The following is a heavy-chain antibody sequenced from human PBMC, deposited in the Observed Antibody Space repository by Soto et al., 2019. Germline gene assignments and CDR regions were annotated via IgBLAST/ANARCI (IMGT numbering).Heavy chain of an antibody. Sequence: EVQLVESGGGLVQPGGSLKLSCAASGFTFSGSAMHWVRQASGKGLEWVGRIRSKANNYATAYAASVKGRFTISRDDSKNTAYLQMNSLKTEDTAVYYCTRYGDPYYFDYWGQGTLVTVSS. CDR3: TRYGDPYYFDY. CDR2: IRSKANNYAT. CDR1: GFTFSGSA. J-gene: IGHJ4*02. V-gene: IGHV3-73*01. D-gene: IGHD4-17*01.